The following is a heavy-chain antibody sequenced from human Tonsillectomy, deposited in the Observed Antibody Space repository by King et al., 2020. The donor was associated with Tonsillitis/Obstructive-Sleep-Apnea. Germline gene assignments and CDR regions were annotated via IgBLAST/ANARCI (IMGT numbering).Heavy chain of an antibody. J-gene: IGHJ3*02. D-gene: IGHD2-8*02. CDR2: ISAYNGNT. V-gene: IGHV1-18*01. CDR1: GYTFSSYG. Sequence: VQLVESGAEVKKPGASVKVSCTASGYTFSSYGITWVRQAPGQGLEWMGWISAYNGNTDYAQKLQGRVTMTTDTSTSTAYMELRSLRSDDTAVYYCAGGVVDSDAFDIWGQGTMVTVSS. CDR3: AGGVVDSDAFDI.